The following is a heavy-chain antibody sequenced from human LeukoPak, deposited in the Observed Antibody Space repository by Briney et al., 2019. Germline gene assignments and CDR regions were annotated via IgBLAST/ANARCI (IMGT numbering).Heavy chain of an antibody. V-gene: IGHV3-30*02. J-gene: IGHJ3*02. Sequence: GGSLRLSCAASVFTFSTYAMHWVRQAPGKGLEWVAFIQDDGSNKYYADSVKGRFTISRDNSENTLYLQMSSLRVEDSAVYYCAKDGVSSSVWAFDIWGQGTMVTVSS. D-gene: IGHD3-10*01. CDR2: IQDDGSNK. CDR1: VFTFSTYA. CDR3: AKDGVSSSVWAFDI.